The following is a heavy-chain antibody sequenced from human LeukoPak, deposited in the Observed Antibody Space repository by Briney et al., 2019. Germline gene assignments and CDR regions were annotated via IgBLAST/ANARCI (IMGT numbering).Heavy chain of an antibody. Sequence: PSETLSLTCTVSGGSISSYYWSWIRQPPGKGLEWIGYIYYSGSTDYNPSLKSRVTISVDTSKNQFSLKLSSVTAADTAVYYCASRLRGYSYGWFDPWGQGTLVTVSS. D-gene: IGHD5-18*01. CDR3: ASRLRGYSYGWFDP. CDR2: IYYSGST. V-gene: IGHV4-59*12. CDR1: GGSISSYY. J-gene: IGHJ5*02.